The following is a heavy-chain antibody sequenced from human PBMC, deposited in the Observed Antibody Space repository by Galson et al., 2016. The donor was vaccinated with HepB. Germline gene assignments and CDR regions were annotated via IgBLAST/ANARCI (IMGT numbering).Heavy chain of an antibody. J-gene: IGHJ3*01. V-gene: IGHV4-31*03. Sequence: TLSLTCTVSGGSISSGGYYWSWIRQHPGKGLGWIGYVHYSGSTRYNPSLKSRINMAVDRSKKQFSLNLSSVTAADTAVYYCARDSDGYCSGDYCYSRAFDLWGQGIMVIVSS. CDR3: ARDSDGYCSGDYCYSRAFDL. CDR1: GGSISSGGYY. D-gene: IGHD2-15*01. CDR2: VHYSGST.